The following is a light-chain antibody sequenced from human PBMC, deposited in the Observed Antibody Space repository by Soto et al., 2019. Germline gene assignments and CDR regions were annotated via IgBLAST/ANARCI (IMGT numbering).Light chain of an antibody. CDR3: AAWDDSLSAYVV. CDR2: RNN. CDR1: SSNIGSNY. J-gene: IGLJ2*01. Sequence: QSVLTQPPSASGTPGQRVTISCSGSSSNIGSNYVYWYQQLPGTAPKLLIYRNNQRPSGVPGRFSGSKSGTSASLAISGLRSEDEADYYCAAWDDSLSAYVVFGGGTQLTVL. V-gene: IGLV1-47*01.